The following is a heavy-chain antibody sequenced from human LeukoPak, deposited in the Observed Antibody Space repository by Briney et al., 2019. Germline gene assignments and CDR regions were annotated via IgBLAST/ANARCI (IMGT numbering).Heavy chain of an antibody. V-gene: IGHV1-2*02. CDR3: ARVGVNGWTGRGFDY. D-gene: IGHD3/OR15-3a*01. J-gene: IGHJ4*02. CDR1: GFSFSGYY. CDR2: INPNSGGT. Sequence: GASVKVSCKASGFSFSGYYFHWVRQASGQGLEWMGMINPNSGGTDYAQKFQGRVTMTRDTSISTAYMELDRLTSDDAATYYCARVGVNGWTGRGFDYWGQGTLVTVSS.